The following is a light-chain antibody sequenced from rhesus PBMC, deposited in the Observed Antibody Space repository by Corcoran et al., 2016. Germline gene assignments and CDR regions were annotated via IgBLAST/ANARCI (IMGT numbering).Light chain of an antibody. CDR3: LQYNSDPLT. V-gene: IGKV1-43*02. Sequence: DIQMTQSPSSLSASVGDRVTITCRASQGISNYLSWYPQKPGKAPKLLIYDASTLQSGVPSRVSCSGSGTDFTLPISSLQPEDFATYYCLQYNSDPLTFGGGTKVEIK. CDR2: DAS. CDR1: QGISNY. J-gene: IGKJ4*01.